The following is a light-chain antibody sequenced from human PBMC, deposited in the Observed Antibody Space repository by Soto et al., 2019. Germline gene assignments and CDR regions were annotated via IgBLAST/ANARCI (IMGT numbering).Light chain of an antibody. Sequence: DIQMTQSPSTLSGSVGDRVTITCRASQSLNSWLAWYQQKPGKAPKLLIYKASSLESGVPSRFSGSESGSEFILTISSLQPDDFATYYCQQYNIYPWTFGQGTKVDIK. V-gene: IGKV1-5*03. CDR2: KAS. CDR1: QSLNSW. CDR3: QQYNIYPWT. J-gene: IGKJ1*01.